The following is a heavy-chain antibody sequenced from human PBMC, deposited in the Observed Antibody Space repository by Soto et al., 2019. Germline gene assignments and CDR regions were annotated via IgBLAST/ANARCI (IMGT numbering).Heavy chain of an antibody. D-gene: IGHD3-10*01. V-gene: IGHV3-66*01. Sequence: EVQLVESGGGLVQPGGSLRLSCAASGFTVSSNYMSWVRQAPGKGLEWVSVIYSGGSTYYADPVMRRFPISRDHSKNTLYLQMTSLRAEDTAVYYCASYRSYYGSGSFYWGQGTLVTVSS. CDR2: IYSGGST. CDR3: ASYRSYYGSGSFY. CDR1: GFTVSSNY. J-gene: IGHJ4*02.